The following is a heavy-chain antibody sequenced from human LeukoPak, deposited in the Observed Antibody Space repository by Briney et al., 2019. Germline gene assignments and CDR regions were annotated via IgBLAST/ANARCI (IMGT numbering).Heavy chain of an antibody. Sequence: ASVTVSCKASGGTFSRYSISWVRQAPGQGLEWMGRIIPIVGIANYAQKFQGRVTITADKSTSTAYMELSSLRSEDTAVYYGAREGRWDCSSTSCYSWFDPWGQGTLVTVSS. J-gene: IGHJ5*02. CDR2: IIPIVGIA. D-gene: IGHD2-2*02. V-gene: IGHV1-69*04. CDR3: AREGRWDCSSTSCYSWFDP. CDR1: GGTFSRYS.